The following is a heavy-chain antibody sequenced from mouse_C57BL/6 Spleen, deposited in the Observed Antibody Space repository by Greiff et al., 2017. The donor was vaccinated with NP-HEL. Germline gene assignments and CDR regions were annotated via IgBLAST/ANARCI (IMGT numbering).Heavy chain of an antibody. CDR1: GYTFTSYW. Sequence: QVQLQQSGAELVKPGASVKLSCKASGYTFTSYWMHWVKQRPGQGLEWIGMIHPNSGSTNYNEKFKSKATLTVDKSSSTAYMQLSSLTSEDSAVYYCARDSYGWYFDVWGTGTTVTVSS. D-gene: IGHD1-1*01. V-gene: IGHV1-64*01. J-gene: IGHJ1*03. CDR2: IHPNSGST. CDR3: ARDSYGWYFDV.